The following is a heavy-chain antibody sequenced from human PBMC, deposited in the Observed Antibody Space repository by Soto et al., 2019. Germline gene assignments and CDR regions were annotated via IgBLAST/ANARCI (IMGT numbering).Heavy chain of an antibody. J-gene: IGHJ6*04. CDR3: ARERKCSSTSCSFWQLNPAGHYGMDV. CDR1: GYTFTGYY. V-gene: IGHV1-2*02. Sequence: ASVKVSCKASGYTFTGYYMHWVRQAPGQGLEWMGWINPNSGGTNYAQKFQGRVTMTRDTSISTAYMELSRLRSDDTAVYYCARERKCSSTSCSFWQLNPAGHYGMDVWGEGTTVTVSS. CDR2: INPNSGGT. D-gene: IGHD2-2*01.